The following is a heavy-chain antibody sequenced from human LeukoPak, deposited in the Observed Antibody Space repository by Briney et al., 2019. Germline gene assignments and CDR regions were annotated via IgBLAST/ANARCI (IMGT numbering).Heavy chain of an antibody. CDR3: AREGGS. CDR1: GYTFTSYD. CDR2: VNPDTGNT. V-gene: IGHV1-8*03. Sequence: ASVKVSCKASGYTFTSYDINWVRQAAGQGLEWMGWVNPDTGNTAYARKFQGRVTITRNTSINTVYMELSSLRSEDTAMYYCAREGGSWGQGTLVTVSS. J-gene: IGHJ5*02. D-gene: IGHD1-26*01.